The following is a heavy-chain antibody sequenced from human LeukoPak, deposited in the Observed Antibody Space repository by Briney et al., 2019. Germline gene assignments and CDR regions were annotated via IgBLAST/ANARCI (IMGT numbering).Heavy chain of an antibody. V-gene: IGHV4-38-2*02. J-gene: IGHJ4*02. CDR1: GYSISSGYY. CDR3: ARDRPKAETDY. Sequence: KPSETLSLTCTVSGYSISSGYYWGWIRPPPGKGLEWVGSIYHSGSTYYNPSLKSRVTISVDTSKNQFSLKLSSVTAADTAVYYCARDRPKAETDYWGQGTLVTVSS. CDR2: IYHSGST. D-gene: IGHD6-25*01.